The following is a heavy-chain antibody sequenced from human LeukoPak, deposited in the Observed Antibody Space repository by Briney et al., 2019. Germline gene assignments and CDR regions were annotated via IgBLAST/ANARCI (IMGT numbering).Heavy chain of an antibody. CDR2: ISYDGDNE. CDR1: GFTFTSYA. V-gene: IGHV3-30-3*01. J-gene: IGHJ4*02. D-gene: IGHD3-22*01. Sequence: GGSLRLSCAASGFTFTSYAIHWVRQAPGKGLEWVAVISYDGDNEHYADSVKGRFTISRDNAKNSLYLQMSSLRAEDTAVYYCASFYDSTGRDYWGQGTLATVSS. CDR3: ASFYDSTGRDY.